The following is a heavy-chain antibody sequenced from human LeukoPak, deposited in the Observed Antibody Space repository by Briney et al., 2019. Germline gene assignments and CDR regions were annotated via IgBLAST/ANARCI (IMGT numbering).Heavy chain of an antibody. D-gene: IGHD3-3*01. V-gene: IGHV3-7*01. CDR2: MKQDGSER. J-gene: IGHJ4*02. CDR3: ARGGADLWSGSHYFDY. CDR1: GFTFSSYW. Sequence: GGSLRLSCAASGFTFSSYWMSWVRQAPGKGREGVAKMKQDGSERYYVDSVKGRFTISRDDAKNALYLQMNSLRAEDTAVYYCARGGADLWSGSHYFDYWGQGTLVTVSS.